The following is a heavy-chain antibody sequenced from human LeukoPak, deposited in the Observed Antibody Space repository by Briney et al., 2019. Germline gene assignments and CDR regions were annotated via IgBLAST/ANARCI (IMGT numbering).Heavy chain of an antibody. J-gene: IGHJ3*02. CDR1: GGSISSYY. D-gene: IGHD6-6*01. CDR3: ARAEYSSLSPGLADAFDI. V-gene: IGHV4-59*01. CDR2: IYYSGST. Sequence: PSETLSLTCTVSGGSISSYYWSWIRQPPGKGLEWIGYIYYSGSTNYNPSLKSRVTISVDTSKNQFSLKLSSVTAADTAVYYCARAEYSSLSPGLADAFDIWGQGTMVTVSS.